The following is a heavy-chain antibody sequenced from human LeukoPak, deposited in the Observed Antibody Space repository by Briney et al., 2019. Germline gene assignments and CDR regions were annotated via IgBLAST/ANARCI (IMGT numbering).Heavy chain of an antibody. D-gene: IGHD4-23*01. CDR2: ISGSSSRT. J-gene: IGHJ4*02. CDR1: GFTFSSYA. CDR3: ARDYGGSSPFDY. Sequence: GGSLRLSCAASGFTFSSYAMSWVRQAPGKGLEWVSAISGSSSRTHYADSVKGRFTISRDNAKNSLYLQMNSLRAEDTAVYYCARDYGGSSPFDYWGQGTLVTVSS. V-gene: IGHV3-23*01.